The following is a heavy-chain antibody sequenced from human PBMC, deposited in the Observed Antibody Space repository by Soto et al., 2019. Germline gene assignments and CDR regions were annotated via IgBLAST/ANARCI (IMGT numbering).Heavy chain of an antibody. Sequence: EVQLVESGGGLVQPGGSLRLSCVGSGFTFTSYWMHWVRQAPGKGLVWVSRIHSDGRRKNNADAVKGRITVSRDNAKNTVHLQMNSLRADDTAVYYCVRELGGHDDYWGQGTLVTVSS. J-gene: IGHJ4*02. CDR2: IHSDGRRK. D-gene: IGHD5-12*01. V-gene: IGHV3-74*01. CDR1: GFTFTSYW. CDR3: VRELGGHDDY.